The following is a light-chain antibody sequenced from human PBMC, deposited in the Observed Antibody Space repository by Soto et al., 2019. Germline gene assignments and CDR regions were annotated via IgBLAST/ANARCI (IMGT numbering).Light chain of an antibody. V-gene: IGKV3-11*01. Sequence: EIVLTQFPATLSLSPGDRATLSCSASQSIGSYLAWYQQKPGQAHRLLIYDASNRATGIPARFSGSGSRTDFPLTINSLEPEDFAVYFCQHRSNSPPMWTFGQGTKVEIK. J-gene: IGKJ1*01. CDR2: DAS. CDR3: QHRSNSPPMWT. CDR1: QSIGSY.